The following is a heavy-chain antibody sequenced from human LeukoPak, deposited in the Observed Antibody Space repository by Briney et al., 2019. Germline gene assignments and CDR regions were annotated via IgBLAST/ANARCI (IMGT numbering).Heavy chain of an antibody. V-gene: IGHV4-34*01. CDR3: ARGATISETGYFDF. J-gene: IGHJ4*03. CDR1: GGSFSRYY. Sequence: SETLSLTCAVYGGSFSRYYWSWIRQSPGKGLEWIAEIDHRGDTNYNPSVKSRVTISVDTSKNQFSLKVRSLSAADTAVYYCARGATISETGYFDFWGQGNPVTVPS. CDR2: IDHRGDT. D-gene: IGHD5-24*01.